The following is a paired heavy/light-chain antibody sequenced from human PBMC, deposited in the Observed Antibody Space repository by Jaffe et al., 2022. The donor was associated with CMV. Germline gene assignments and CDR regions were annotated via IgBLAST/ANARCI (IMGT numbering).Heavy chain of an antibody. D-gene: IGHD2-2*01. V-gene: IGHV3-20*04. CDR2: IHWNGGMT. CDR1: GFTFDDYG. Sequence: EVQLVESGGSVVRPGGSLRLSCAASGFTFDDYGMSWVRQVPGKGLEWVSGIHWNGGMTGYADSVKGRFVVSRDNTKNSLFLQMNSLRVEDTALYYCARGEVACSPTTCYYGYLDLWGRGTRVTVSP. J-gene: IGHJ2*01. CDR3: ARGEVACSPTTCYYGYLDL.
Light chain of an antibody. Sequence: EVVLTQSPGTLSLSPGEGATLSCRTSQSVASSDLAWYQQRPGQPPSLLIYDASSRATDIPDRFSGNGFGTDFTLTISRLEPEDFVVYYCQAYGVEGLTFGGGTKVE. V-gene: IGKV3-20*01. CDR2: DAS. CDR1: QSVASSD. CDR3: QAYGVEGLT. J-gene: IGKJ4*01.